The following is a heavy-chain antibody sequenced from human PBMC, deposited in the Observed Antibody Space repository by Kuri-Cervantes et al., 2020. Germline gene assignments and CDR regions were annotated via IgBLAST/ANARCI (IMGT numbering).Heavy chain of an antibody. D-gene: IGHD2-8*01. CDR2: INPSGGST. J-gene: IGHJ4*02. CDR1: GYTFTSYY. Sequence: ASVKVSCKASGYTFTSYYMHWVRQAPGQGLEWMGIINPSGGSTSYAQKFQGRVTMTRDTSTSTVYMELSSLRSEDTAVYSCVGAPNEYYFDSWGQGTLVTVSS. CDR3: VGAPNEYYFDS. V-gene: IGHV1-46*01.